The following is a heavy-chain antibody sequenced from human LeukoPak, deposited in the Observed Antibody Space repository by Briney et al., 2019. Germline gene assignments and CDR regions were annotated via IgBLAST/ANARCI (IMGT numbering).Heavy chain of an antibody. CDR2: ISPNTGGT. J-gene: IGHJ4*02. CDR3: ARERVGATDGVDY. V-gene: IGHV1-2*02. CDR1: AYSLTDHY. Sequence: ASVKVSCKASAYSLTDHYIHWVRQAPGEGLEWMGWISPNTGGTIYAQKFQGRVTMTRDTSISTAYMELSRLRSDDTAVYYCARERVGATDGVDYWGQGTLVTVSS. D-gene: IGHD1-26*01.